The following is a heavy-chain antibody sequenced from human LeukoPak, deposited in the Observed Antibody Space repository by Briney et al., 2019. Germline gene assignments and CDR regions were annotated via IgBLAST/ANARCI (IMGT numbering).Heavy chain of an antibody. V-gene: IGHV3-30*18. CDR1: GFTFSSYG. CDR3: AKGSRGFDY. J-gene: IGHJ4*02. D-gene: IGHD3-10*01. Sequence: LTGGSLRLSCAASGFTFSSYGMHWVRQAPGKGLEWVAVISYDGSNKYYADSVKGRFTISRDSSKNTLYLQMNSLRAEDTAVYYCAKGSRGFDYWGQGTLVTVSS. CDR2: ISYDGSNK.